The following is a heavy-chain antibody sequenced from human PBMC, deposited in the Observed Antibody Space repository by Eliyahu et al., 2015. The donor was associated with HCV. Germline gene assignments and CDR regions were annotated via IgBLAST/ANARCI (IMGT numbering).Heavy chain of an antibody. CDR3: ARGVAQQLVKWSPRRSEYFQH. D-gene: IGHD6-13*01. Sequence: QVQLVQSGAEVKKPGASVXVSCKASGYTXTGXYXHWVXQAPGQGLEXMGWINPNXGGTNYAQKXQGWVTMTRDTSISTAYMELSRLRSDDTAVYYCARGVAQQLVKWSPRRSEYFQHWGQGTLVTVSS. J-gene: IGHJ1*01. CDR2: INPNXGGT. V-gene: IGHV1-2*04. CDR1: GYTXTGXY.